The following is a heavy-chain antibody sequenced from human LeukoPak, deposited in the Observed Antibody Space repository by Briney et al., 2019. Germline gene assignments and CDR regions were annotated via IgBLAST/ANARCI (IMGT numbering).Heavy chain of an antibody. CDR2: ISYDGSNK. D-gene: IGHD6-19*01. V-gene: IGHV3-30*18. Sequence: HPGGSLRLSCAASGFTFSSYGMHWVRQAPGKGLEWVAVISYDGSNKYYADSVKGRFTISRDNSKNTLYLQMNSLRAEDTAVYYCAKDREQWLVPDYWGQGTLVTVSS. CDR3: AKDREQWLVPDY. CDR1: GFTFSSYG. J-gene: IGHJ4*02.